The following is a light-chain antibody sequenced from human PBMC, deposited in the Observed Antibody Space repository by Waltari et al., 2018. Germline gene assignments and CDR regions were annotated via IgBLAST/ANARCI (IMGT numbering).Light chain of an antibody. CDR1: INDIGYYNF. J-gene: IGLJ2*01. Sequence: QSALTQPASVSGSPGQSITISCTGTINDIGYYNFVSWYQQHPGKAPRLIIFDVTRWPSGVSHRFSCSKSGSAASLTISGLQAEDEADYYCASYTNTNTIIFGEGTKVAVL. CDR3: ASYTNTNTII. V-gene: IGLV2-14*03. CDR2: DVT.